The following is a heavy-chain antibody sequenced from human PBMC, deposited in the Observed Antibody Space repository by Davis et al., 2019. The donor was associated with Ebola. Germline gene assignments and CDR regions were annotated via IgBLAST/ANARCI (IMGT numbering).Heavy chain of an antibody. Sequence: GESLKISCVASGFTLSNYAMHWVRQAPGKGLEWVAVISHDGRNTYYADSVKGRFTVSRDTSKNTLYLQMNSLRAEDTALYYCVRRGYTYGYFDYWGQGALVTVSS. J-gene: IGHJ4*02. CDR1: GFTLSNYA. D-gene: IGHD5-18*01. CDR2: ISHDGRNT. V-gene: IGHV3-30*04. CDR3: VRRGYTYGYFDY.